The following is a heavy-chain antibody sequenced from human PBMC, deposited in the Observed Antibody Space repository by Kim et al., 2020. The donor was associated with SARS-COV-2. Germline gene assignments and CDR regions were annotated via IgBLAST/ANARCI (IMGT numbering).Heavy chain of an antibody. Sequence: ASVKVSCKASGYTFTGYYMHWVRQAPGQGLEWMGWINPNSGGTNYAQKFQGRVTMTRDTSISTAYMELSRLRSDDTAVYYCARVDRIGRRRSDFDYWGQGTLVTVSS. V-gene: IGHV1-2*02. CDR2: INPNSGGT. CDR1: GYTFTGYY. CDR3: ARVDRIGRRRSDFDY. J-gene: IGHJ4*02.